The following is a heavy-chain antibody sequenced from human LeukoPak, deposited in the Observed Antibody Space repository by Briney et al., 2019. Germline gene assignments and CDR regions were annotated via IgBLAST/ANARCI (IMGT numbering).Heavy chain of an antibody. CDR3: ARGSPPRRYYDSRGYYSYYFDY. Sequence: ASVKVSCKASGYTFSFYGINWVRQAPGQGLEWMGWINAHNGDTHYAQKLQGRVTMTTDTSTSTVYMELRSLRSDDTAVYYCARGSPPRRYYDSRGYYSYYFDYWGQGTLVTVSS. V-gene: IGHV1-18*01. CDR2: INAHNGDT. D-gene: IGHD3-22*01. J-gene: IGHJ4*02. CDR1: GYTFSFYG.